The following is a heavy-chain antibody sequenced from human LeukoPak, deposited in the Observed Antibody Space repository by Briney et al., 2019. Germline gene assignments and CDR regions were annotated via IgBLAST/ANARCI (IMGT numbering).Heavy chain of an antibody. CDR1: GYTFTSYA. J-gene: IGHJ4*02. CDR2: INAGNGNT. CDR3: ARRRGYSYGSHFDY. D-gene: IGHD5-18*01. V-gene: IGHV1-3*01. Sequence: ASVKVSCKASGYTFTSYAMHWVRQAPGQRLEWMGWINAGNGNTRYSQKFQGRVTITRDTSASTAYMELSSLRSEDTAVYYCARRRGYSYGSHFDYWGQGTLVTVSS.